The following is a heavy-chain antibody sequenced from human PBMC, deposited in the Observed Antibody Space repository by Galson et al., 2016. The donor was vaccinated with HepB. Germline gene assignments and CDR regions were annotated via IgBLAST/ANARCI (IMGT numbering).Heavy chain of an antibody. CDR1: GDSIRRYY. D-gene: IGHD5-24*01. V-gene: IGHV4-4*09. J-gene: IGHJ4*02. CDR3: ARGGDDYNFPYYFDY. CDR2: IYSTGST. Sequence: SETLSLTCTVSGDSIRRYYWSWIRQPPGRGLEWIGHIYSTGSTNYNPSLKSRLTISVDISKNQFSLKLSSVTAADTAVYYGARGGDDYNFPYYFDYWGQGTLVTVSS.